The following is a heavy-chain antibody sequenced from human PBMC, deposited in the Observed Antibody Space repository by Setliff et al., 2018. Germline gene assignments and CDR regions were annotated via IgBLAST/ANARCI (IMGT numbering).Heavy chain of an antibody. V-gene: IGHV7-4-1*02. CDR1: GGTFSSYA. CDR3: ASSGYCSGGSCYSVHPKDAFDI. D-gene: IGHD2-15*01. J-gene: IGHJ3*02. Sequence: GASVKVSCKASGGTFSSYAISWVRQAPGQGLEWMGGINTNTGDPTYAQGFTGRFVFSLDTSVSTAYLQISSLKAEDTAVYYCASSGYCSGGSCYSVHPKDAFDIWGQGTMVTVSS. CDR2: INTNTGDP.